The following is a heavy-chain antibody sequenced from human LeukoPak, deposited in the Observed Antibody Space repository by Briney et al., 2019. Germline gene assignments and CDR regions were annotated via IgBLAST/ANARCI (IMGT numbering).Heavy chain of an antibody. CDR2: ISSGTSYI. V-gene: IGHV3-21*01. D-gene: IGHD5-12*01. J-gene: IGHJ4*02. Sequence: GGSLRLSCAASGFRFNRHRMNWVRQAPGKGLEWVSSISSGTSYIYYAESVKGRFTISRDNAKNSLYLQMSSLRAEDTAVYYCAKDSGYDYFDNWGQGTLVTVSS. CDR3: AKDSGYDYFDN. CDR1: GFRFNRHR.